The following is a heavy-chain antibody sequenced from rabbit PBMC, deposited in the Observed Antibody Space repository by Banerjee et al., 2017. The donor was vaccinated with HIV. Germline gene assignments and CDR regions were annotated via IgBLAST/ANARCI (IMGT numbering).Heavy chain of an antibody. D-gene: IGHD6-1*01. Sequence: QEQLEESGGGLVQPEGSLTLTCTASGFSFSNGYYMCWVRQAPGKGLEWIGCIYTGSGGSTYYASWAKGRFTISKTSSTTVTLQMTSLTAADTATYFCARDNCGYGGCVYAFSLWGQGTLVTVS. V-gene: IGHV1S45*01. CDR3: ARDNCGYGGCVYAFSL. CDR2: IYTGSGGST. CDR1: GFSFSNGYY. J-gene: IGHJ4*01.